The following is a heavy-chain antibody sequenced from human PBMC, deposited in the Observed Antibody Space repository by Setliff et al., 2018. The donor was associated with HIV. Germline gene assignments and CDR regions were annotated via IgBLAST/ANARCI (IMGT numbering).Heavy chain of an antibody. V-gene: IGHV4-4*07. CDR2: IYTSGST. CDR3: ARLRYSVFDY. Sequence: SETLSFTCTVSGGSISNYYWSWIRQPAGKGLEWIGRIYTSGSTNYNPSLKRRVTMSVDTSKNQFSLKLSSVTAADTAVYYCARLRYSVFDYWGHGTLVTVSS. CDR1: GGSISNYY. D-gene: IGHD3-9*01. J-gene: IGHJ4*01.